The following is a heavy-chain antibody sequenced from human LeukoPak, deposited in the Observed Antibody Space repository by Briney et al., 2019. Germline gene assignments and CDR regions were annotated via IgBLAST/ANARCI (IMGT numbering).Heavy chain of an antibody. J-gene: IGHJ5*01. CDR2: ISHHGGAE. Sequence: PGTSLRLACAVSGFTIANHGMHWVRQAPGKGLEWVAMISHHGGAEYYGDSVRGRLTISRDTSNNTLYLQMYSLRIEDTGVYYCAKDWGSSGWYNWFGSWGRGTLVTVSS. CDR1: GFTIANHG. V-gene: IGHV3-30*18. CDR3: AKDWGSSGWYNWFGS. D-gene: IGHD6-19*01.